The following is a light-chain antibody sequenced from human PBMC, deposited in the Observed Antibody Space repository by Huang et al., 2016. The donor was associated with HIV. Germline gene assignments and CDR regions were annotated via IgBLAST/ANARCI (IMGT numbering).Light chain of an antibody. J-gene: IGKJ5*01. V-gene: IGKV1-9*01. CDR2: AAS. CDR1: QGISSY. Sequence: IQLTQSPSSLSASVGDRVTITCRASQGISSYLAWYQQKPGKAPKLLIYAASTWQSGVPSRFSGSGSGTDFTLTISSLQPEDFATYYCQQLNSYLPITFGQGTRLEIK. CDR3: QQLNSYLPIT.